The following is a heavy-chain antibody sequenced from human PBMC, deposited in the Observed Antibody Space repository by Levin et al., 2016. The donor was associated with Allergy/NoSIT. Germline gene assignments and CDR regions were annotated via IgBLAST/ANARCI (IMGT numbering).Heavy chain of an antibody. J-gene: IGHJ4*02. V-gene: IGHV4-34*01. D-gene: IGHD3-22*01. Sequence: WIRQPPGKGLEWIGEITHSGSTNYNPSLKSRVTISVDTSKNQFSLKLSSVTAADTAVYYCARDTYYYDSSGYFTYFDYWGQGTLVTVSS. CDR2: ITHSGST. CDR3: ARDTYYYDSSGYFTYFDY.